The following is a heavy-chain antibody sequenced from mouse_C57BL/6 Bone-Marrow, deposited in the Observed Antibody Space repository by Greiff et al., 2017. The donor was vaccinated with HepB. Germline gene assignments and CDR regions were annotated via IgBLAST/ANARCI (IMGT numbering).Heavy chain of an antibody. CDR1: GYSITSCYY. V-gene: IGHV3-6*01. D-gene: IGHD2-1*01. J-gene: IGHJ2*01. Sequence: VQLKESGPGLVKPSQSLSLTCSVTGYSITSCYYWNWIRQFPGNKLEWMGYISYDGSNNYNPSLKNRISITRDTSKNQFFLKLNSVTTEDTATYYCARGLFYGNYSDYWGQGTTLTVSS. CDR2: ISYDGSN. CDR3: ARGLFYGNYSDY.